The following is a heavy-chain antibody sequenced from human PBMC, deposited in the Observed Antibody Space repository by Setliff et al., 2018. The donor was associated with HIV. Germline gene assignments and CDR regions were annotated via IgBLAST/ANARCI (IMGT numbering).Heavy chain of an antibody. J-gene: IGHJ3*02. CDR1: GGSISTSRYY. Sequence: SETLSLTCTVSGGSISTSRYYWGWIRQPPGKGLEWIGSINYRGNTYYNPSLKSRAAISVDTSKNQISLKLSSVTAADTAVYYCATDSGSHDAFDIWGQGTMVTVSS. V-gene: IGHV4-39*01. CDR2: INYRGNT. D-gene: IGHD1-26*01. CDR3: ATDSGSHDAFDI.